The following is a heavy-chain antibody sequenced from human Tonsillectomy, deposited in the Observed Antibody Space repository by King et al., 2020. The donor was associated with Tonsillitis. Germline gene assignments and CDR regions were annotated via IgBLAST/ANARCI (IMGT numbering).Heavy chain of an antibody. D-gene: IGHD2-21*01. V-gene: IGHV3-74*01. CDR1: GFTFSGYW. Sequence: QLVQSGGGLFQPGQSLRLSCAASGFTFSGYWVHWVRQAQGRGVVWVSRLNTNGSTTSYADSVKGRFTMSRDNAKTTLYLQMNSLRADDTAVYYCTRVGDSFAFDIWGQGTMVTVSS. CDR2: LNTNGSTT. CDR3: TRVGDSFAFDI. J-gene: IGHJ3*02.